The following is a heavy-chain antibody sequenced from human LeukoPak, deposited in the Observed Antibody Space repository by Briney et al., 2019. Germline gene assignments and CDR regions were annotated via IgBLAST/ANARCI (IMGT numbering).Heavy chain of an antibody. D-gene: IGHD5-18*01. CDR3: ARGYSYYFDY. V-gene: IGHV4-59*01. J-gene: IGHJ4*02. CDR1: GGSISSYY. CDR2: IYSSGST. Sequence: SETLSLTCTVSGGSISSYYWSWIRQPPGKGLEWIGYIYSSGSTNYNPSPKSRVTISVDTSKSQFSLKLSSVSAADTAVYYCARGYSYYFDYWGQGTLVAVSS.